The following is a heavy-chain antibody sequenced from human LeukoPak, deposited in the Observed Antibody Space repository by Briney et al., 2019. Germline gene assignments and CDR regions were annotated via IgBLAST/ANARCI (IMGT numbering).Heavy chain of an antibody. J-gene: IGHJ4*02. D-gene: IGHD6-13*01. CDR2: ISYDGSNK. V-gene: IGHV3-30*04. CDR1: GFTFSSYA. CDR3: AREWQGGIAAAGTRIEGDY. Sequence: PGGSLRLSCAASGFTFSSYAMHWVRQAPGQGLEWVAVISYDGSNKYYADSVKGRFTISRDNSKNTLYLRMNSLRAEDTAVYYCAREWQGGIAAAGTRIEGDYWGQGTLVAVSS.